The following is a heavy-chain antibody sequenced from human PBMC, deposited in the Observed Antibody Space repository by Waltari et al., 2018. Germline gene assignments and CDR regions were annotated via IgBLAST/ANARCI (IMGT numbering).Heavy chain of an antibody. D-gene: IGHD4-4*01. CDR2: IYHSGST. Sequence: QVQLQESGPGLVKPSETLSLTCAVSGYSISSGYYWGWIRQPPGKGLEWIGSIYHSGSTYKHPSLKSRVTISVDTSKNQFSLKLSSVTAADTAVYYCARLPHDYSNFFDYWGQGTLVTVSS. CDR3: ARLPHDYSNFFDY. CDR1: GYSISSGYY. J-gene: IGHJ4*02. V-gene: IGHV4-38-2*01.